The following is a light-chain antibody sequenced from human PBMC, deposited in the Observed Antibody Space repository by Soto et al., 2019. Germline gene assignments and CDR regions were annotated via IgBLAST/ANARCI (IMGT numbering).Light chain of an antibody. CDR2: AAS. CDR3: QQTYNTPWS. Sequence: IPMTRAAYSLSGAVGARVPIXWRASPSISTYLNWYHQKPGKAPKLLIYAASSLQSGVPSRFSGSGSGTDFALTISSLQPEDFATYYCQQTYNTPWSSGQGTKVDIK. V-gene: IGKV1-39*01. J-gene: IGKJ1*01. CDR1: PSISTY.